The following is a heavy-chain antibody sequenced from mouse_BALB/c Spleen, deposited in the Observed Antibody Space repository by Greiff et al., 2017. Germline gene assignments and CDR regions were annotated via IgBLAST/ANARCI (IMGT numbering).Heavy chain of an antibody. Sequence: VKLQQSGAELARPGASVKLSCKASGYTFTSYWMQWVKQRPGQGLEWIGAIYPGDGDTRYTQKFKGKATLTADKSSSTAYMQLSSLASEDSAVYYCARGGGYEDYWGQGTTLTVSS. J-gene: IGHJ2*01. CDR1: GYTFTSYW. D-gene: IGHD2-2*01. V-gene: IGHV1-87*01. CDR2: IYPGDGDT. CDR3: ARGGGYEDY.